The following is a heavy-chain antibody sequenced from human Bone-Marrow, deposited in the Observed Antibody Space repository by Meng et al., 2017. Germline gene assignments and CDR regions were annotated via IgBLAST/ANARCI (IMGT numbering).Heavy chain of an antibody. CDR1: GGSISSYY. V-gene: IGHV4-59*01. CDR3: ARYGGAVNTVRGFDP. J-gene: IGHJ5*02. CDR2: IDDRGIT. D-gene: IGHD4/OR15-4a*01. Sequence: SETLSLTCTVSGGSISSYYWSWIRQPPGEGLEWIGYIDDRGITTYNPFLKSRLTISLATSKTQCSLKLSSVTAADTAVYYCARYGGAVNTVRGFDPCGRGTLVTVSS.